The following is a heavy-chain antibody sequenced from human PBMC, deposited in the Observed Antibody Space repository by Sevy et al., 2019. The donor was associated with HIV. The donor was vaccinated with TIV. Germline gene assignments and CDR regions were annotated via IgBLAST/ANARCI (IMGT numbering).Heavy chain of an antibody. J-gene: IGHJ5*02. Sequence: ASVKVSCKASGGTFSSYAISWVRQAPGQGLEWMGGIIPIFGTANYAQKFQGRVTITADESRSTAYMELRSLRSEDTAVDYCSRNTYYYGSGRGTWFDPWGQGTLVTVSS. CDR2: IIPIFGTA. V-gene: IGHV1-69*13. CDR3: SRNTYYYGSGRGTWFDP. CDR1: GGTFSSYA. D-gene: IGHD3-10*01.